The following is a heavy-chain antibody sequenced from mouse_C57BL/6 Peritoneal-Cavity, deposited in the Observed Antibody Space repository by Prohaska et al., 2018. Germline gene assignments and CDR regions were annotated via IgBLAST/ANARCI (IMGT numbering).Heavy chain of an antibody. D-gene: IGHD1-1*01. CDR1: GYTFTDYY. CDR3: ARGVATVVAYYFDY. V-gene: IGHV1-19*01. Sequence: PGASVKMSCKASGYTFTDYYMNWVKQSHGKSLEWIGVINPYNGGTSYNQKFKGKATLTVDKSSSTAYMELNSLTSEDSAVYYCARGVATVVAYYFDYGGQGTTITVYS. J-gene: IGHJ2*01. CDR2: INPYNGGT.